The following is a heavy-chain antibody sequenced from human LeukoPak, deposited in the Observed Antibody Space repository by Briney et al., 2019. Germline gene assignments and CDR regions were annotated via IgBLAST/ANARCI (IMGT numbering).Heavy chain of an antibody. J-gene: IGHJ1*01. CDR2: ISGSGVTT. D-gene: IGHD1-26*01. CDR3: AKKVVVGATSPYSDFQD. V-gene: IGHV3-23*01. Sequence: GGSLRLSCVASGFTFSSYAMSWVRQAPGKGLEWVSAISGSGVTTHYAGSVRGRFSISRDNSKNTLYLQMNSLRAEDTALYYCAKKVVVGATSPYSDFQDWGQGTLVTVSS. CDR1: GFTFSSYA.